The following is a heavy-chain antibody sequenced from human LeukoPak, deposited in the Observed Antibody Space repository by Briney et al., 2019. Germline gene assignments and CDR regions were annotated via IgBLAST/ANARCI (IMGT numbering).Heavy chain of an antibody. CDR1: EFTFSSRA. CDR3: AKDSLDY. V-gene: IGHV3-23*01. Sequence: PGGSLRLSCAVSEFTFSSRAMSWVRQAPGKGPEWVSAISGSGGSTYYADSVKGRFTISRDNSKNTLYLQMNSLRLEDTAIYYCAKDSLDYWGQGTLVTVAS. CDR2: ISGSGGST. J-gene: IGHJ4*02.